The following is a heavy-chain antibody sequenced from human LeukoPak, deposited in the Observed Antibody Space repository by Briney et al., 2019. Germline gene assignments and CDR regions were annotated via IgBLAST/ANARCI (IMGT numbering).Heavy chain of an antibody. CDR3: AKQHDSGGLDDY. J-gene: IGHJ4*02. Sequence: PGGSLRLSCAASGFSFSNYGMHWVRQAPGKGLEWVAVISNDGRDKQFGDSVKGRFTISRDNSKNTVYLQVNSLRPEDTAMYYCAKQHDSGGLDDYWGQGTLVTVSS. CDR2: ISNDGRDK. V-gene: IGHV3-30*18. CDR1: GFSFSNYG. D-gene: IGHD3-10*01.